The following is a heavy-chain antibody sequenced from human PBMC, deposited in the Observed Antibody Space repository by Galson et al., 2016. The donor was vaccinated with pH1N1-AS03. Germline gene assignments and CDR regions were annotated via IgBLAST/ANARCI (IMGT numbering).Heavy chain of an antibody. CDR1: AFTLSDKY. Sequence: SLRLSCASSAFTLSDKYMSWVRQAPGKGLEWVSVIHSSGNTDYADSVKGRFSLSRDNSKNTLFFQMNNLRPEDTALYYCARDEGGLEFWGQGTTVIVSS. D-gene: IGHD3-16*01. J-gene: IGHJ6*02. CDR3: ARDEGGLEF. CDR2: IHSSGNT. V-gene: IGHV3-66*03.